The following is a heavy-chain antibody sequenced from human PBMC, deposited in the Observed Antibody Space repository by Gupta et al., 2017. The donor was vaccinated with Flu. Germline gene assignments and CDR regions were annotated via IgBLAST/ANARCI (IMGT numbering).Heavy chain of an antibody. V-gene: IGHV3-48*01. CDR2: ISSSSSTI. CDR3: ARDTPQIVVPAANYYYGMDV. D-gene: IGHD2-2*01. J-gene: IGHJ6*02. Sequence: VRQAPGKGLEWVSYISSSSSTIYYADSVKGRFTISRDNAKNSLYLQMNSLRAEDTAVYYCARDTPQIVVPAANYYYGMDVWGQGTTVTVSS.